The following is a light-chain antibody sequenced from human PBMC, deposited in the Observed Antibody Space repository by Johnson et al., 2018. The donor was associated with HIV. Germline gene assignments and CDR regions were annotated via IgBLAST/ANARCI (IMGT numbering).Light chain of an antibody. CDR3: GTWDSSLSAHV. Sequence: QSVLTQPPSVSAAPGQKVTISCSGSSSNIGNNYVSWYQQLPGTAPKLLIYDNNKRPSGIPDRFSGSRSGPSATLGITGLQTGDEADYYCGTWDSSLSAHVFGTGTKVTVL. CDR1: SSNIGNNY. V-gene: IGLV1-51*01. CDR2: DNN. J-gene: IGLJ1*01.